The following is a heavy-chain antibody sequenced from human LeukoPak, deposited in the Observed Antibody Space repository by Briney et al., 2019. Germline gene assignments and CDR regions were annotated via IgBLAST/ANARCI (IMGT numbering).Heavy chain of an antibody. D-gene: IGHD3-22*01. CDR1: GYTFTGYY. Sequence: SVKVSCKASGYTFTGYYMHWVRQAPGQGLEWMGWINPNSGGTNYAQKFQGRVTMTRDTSISTAYMELSRLRSDDTAVYYCARDHYYDSSGYLRSVAFDIWGQGTMVTVSS. J-gene: IGHJ3*02. V-gene: IGHV1-2*02. CDR2: INPNSGGT. CDR3: ARDHYYDSSGYLRSVAFDI.